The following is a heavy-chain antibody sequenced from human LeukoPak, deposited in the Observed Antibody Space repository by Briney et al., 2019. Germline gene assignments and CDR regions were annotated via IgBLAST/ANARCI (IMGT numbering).Heavy chain of an antibody. V-gene: IGHV3-30*03. D-gene: IGHD3-3*01. Sequence: GGSLRLSCAASGFTFSSYGMHWVRQAPGKGLEWVAVISYDGSNKYYADSVKGRFTISRDNSKNTLYLQMNSLRAEDTAVYYCAFRSRSESAYDHWGQGTLVTVSP. J-gene: IGHJ5*02. CDR3: AFRSRSESAYDH. CDR1: GFTFSSYG. CDR2: ISYDGSNK.